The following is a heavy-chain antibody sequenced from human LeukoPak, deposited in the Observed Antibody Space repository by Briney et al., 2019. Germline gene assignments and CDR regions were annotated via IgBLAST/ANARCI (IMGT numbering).Heavy chain of an antibody. CDR1: GYTFTGYY. CDR2: INPNSGGT. Sequence: ASVKVSCKASGYTFTGYYMHWVRQAPGQGLEWMGRINPNSGGTNYAQKFQGRVTMTRDTSISTAYMELSRLRSDDTAVYYCARDLYDSSGYAYYYYIDVWGKGTTVTVSS. J-gene: IGHJ6*03. V-gene: IGHV1-2*06. D-gene: IGHD3-22*01. CDR3: ARDLYDSSGYAYYYYIDV.